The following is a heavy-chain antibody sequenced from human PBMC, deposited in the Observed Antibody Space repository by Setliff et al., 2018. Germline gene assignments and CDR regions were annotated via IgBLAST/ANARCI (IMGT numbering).Heavy chain of an antibody. D-gene: IGHD2-15*01. J-gene: IGHJ3*02. CDR3: ALTTLSLCSGGNCPNALDI. V-gene: IGHV1-18*01. Sequence: ASVKVSCKASAYILSSYGISWVRQAPGEGLEWMGWISPYNGVTSYAQTFQGRITMATDTSTKMAHMELSSLRSDDTAVYFCALTTLSLCSGGNCPNALDIWGQGTMVTVS. CDR2: ISPYNGVT. CDR1: AYILSSYG.